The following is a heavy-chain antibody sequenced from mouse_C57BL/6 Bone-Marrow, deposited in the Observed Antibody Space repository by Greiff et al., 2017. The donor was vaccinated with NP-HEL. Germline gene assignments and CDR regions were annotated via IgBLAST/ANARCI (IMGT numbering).Heavy chain of an antibody. D-gene: IGHD2-3*01. J-gene: IGHJ3*01. V-gene: IGHV1-69*01. CDR3: ARERWSWFAY. Sequence: VQLQQPGAELVMPGASVKLSCKASGYTFTSYWMHWVKQRPGQGLEWIGEIDPSDSYTNYNQKFKGKSTLSVDKSSSTAYMQLSGLTSEDSAVYYCARERWSWFAYWGQGTLVTVSA. CDR1: GYTFTSYW. CDR2: IDPSDSYT.